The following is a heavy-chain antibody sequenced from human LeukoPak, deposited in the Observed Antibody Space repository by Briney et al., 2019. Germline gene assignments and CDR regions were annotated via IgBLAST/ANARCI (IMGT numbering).Heavy chain of an antibody. Sequence: GGSLSLSCAASGFTFSSYAMHWVRQAPGKGLEWVAVISYDGSNKYYADSVKGRFTISRDNSKTTLYLQMTSLRAEDTAVYYCARDVHPYYYYTDVGGKGTTVTVPS. J-gene: IGHJ6*03. CDR2: ISYDGSNK. CDR3: ARDVHPYYYYTDV. D-gene: IGHD1-1*01. V-gene: IGHV3-30-3*01. CDR1: GFTFSSYA.